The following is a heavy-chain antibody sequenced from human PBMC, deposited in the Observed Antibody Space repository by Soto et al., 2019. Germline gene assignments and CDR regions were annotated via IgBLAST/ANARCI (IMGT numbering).Heavy chain of an antibody. Sequence: GGSLRLSCAASGFTFSSYGMHWVRQAPGRGLEWVAVISYDGSNKYYADSVKGRFTISRDNSKNTLYLQMNSLRAEDTAVYYCAKGPSIYSSSWYYSDYWGQGTLVTVSS. V-gene: IGHV3-30*18. CDR3: AKGPSIYSSSWYYSDY. D-gene: IGHD6-13*01. CDR2: ISYDGSNK. CDR1: GFTFSSYG. J-gene: IGHJ4*02.